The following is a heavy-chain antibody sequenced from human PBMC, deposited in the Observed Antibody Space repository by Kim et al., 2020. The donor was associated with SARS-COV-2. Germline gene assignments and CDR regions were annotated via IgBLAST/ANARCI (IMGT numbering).Heavy chain of an antibody. D-gene: IGHD3-10*01. Sequence: TNYAASVKGRFTISRDNAENTLYLQMNSLTADDTAMYFCARDVSGADDYWGQGTLVTVSS. CDR2: T. J-gene: IGHJ4*02. CDR3: ARDVSGADDY. V-gene: IGHV3-74*01.